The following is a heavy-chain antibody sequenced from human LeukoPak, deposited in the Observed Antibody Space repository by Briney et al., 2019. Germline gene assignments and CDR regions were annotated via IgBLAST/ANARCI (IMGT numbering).Heavy chain of an antibody. Sequence: ASVKVSCKASGYTFTSYDINWVRQATGQGLEWMGWMNPNSGNTGYAQKFQGRVTITRNTSISTAYVELSSLRSEDTAVYYCARGRKDWNYYYYYMDVWGKGTTVTVSS. CDR2: MNPNSGNT. J-gene: IGHJ6*03. V-gene: IGHV1-8*03. CDR1: GYTFTSYD. D-gene: IGHD3/OR15-3a*01. CDR3: ARGRKDWNYYYYYMDV.